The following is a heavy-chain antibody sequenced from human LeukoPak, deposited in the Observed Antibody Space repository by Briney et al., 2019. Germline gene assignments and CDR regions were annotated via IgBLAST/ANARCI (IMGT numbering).Heavy chain of an antibody. J-gene: IGHJ4*02. CDR3: ARPRGITNSLDD. Sequence: SETLSLTCAVYGGSFSAYYWSRIRQPPGKGLEWIGEINHSGSTNYNPSLKSRVTISVDTSKNQFSLKLSSVTAADTAVYYCARPRGITNSLDDWGQGTLVTVSS. D-gene: IGHD3-16*01. CDR2: INHSGST. CDR1: GGSFSAYY. V-gene: IGHV4-34*01.